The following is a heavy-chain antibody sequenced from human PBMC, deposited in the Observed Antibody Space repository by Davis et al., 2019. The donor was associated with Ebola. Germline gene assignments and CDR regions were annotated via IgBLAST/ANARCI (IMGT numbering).Heavy chain of an antibody. CDR2: ISSSSSYI. J-gene: IGHJ6*02. CDR3: ARVYLGGITMVQGVIHKLGMDV. D-gene: IGHD3-10*01. V-gene: IGHV3-21*01. CDR1: GFTFSSYS. Sequence: PGGSLRLSCAASGFTFSSYSMNWVRQAPGKGLEWVSSISSSSSYIYYADSVKGRFTISRDNAKNSLYLQMNSLRAEDTAVYYCARVYLGGITMVQGVIHKLGMDVWGQGTTVTVSS.